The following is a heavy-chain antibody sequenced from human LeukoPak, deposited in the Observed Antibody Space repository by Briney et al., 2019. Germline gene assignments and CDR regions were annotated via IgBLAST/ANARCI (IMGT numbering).Heavy chain of an antibody. V-gene: IGHV4-30-2*01. CDR2: IYHSGST. CDR1: GGSISSGGYS. CDR3: ARGSPYDSSSDAFDI. D-gene: IGHD4-11*01. J-gene: IGHJ3*02. Sequence: SETLSLTCAVSGGSISSGGYSWSWIRQPPGKGLEGIAYIYHSGSTYYNPSLTTRVTISVDRSKNQFSLKLSSVAAADTPVSSCARGSPYDSSSDAFDIWGQGTMVTVSS.